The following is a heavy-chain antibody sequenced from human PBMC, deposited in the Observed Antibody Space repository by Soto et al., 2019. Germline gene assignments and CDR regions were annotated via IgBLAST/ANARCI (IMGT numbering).Heavy chain of an antibody. CDR2: IDTSGHST. CDR1: GFVFTNFW. D-gene: IGHD6-13*01. CDR3: AKDSWYFDL. V-gene: IGHV3-74*01. J-gene: IGHJ4*02. Sequence: GGSLRLSCEASGFVFTNFWMHWVRHVPGKGLVWVTRIDTSGHSTNYAESVKGRFTISRDNAKNTVSLQMNSLRVEDTGVYYCAKDSWYFDLWSQGSQVTVSS.